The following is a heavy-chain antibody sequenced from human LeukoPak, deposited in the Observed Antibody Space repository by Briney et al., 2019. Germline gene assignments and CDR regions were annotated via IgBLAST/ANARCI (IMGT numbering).Heavy chain of an antibody. CDR3: ARGRPRVRWELPAFDY. CDR1: GASISSDDYY. CDR2: THYSGSS. V-gene: IGHV4-30-4*01. D-gene: IGHD1-26*01. J-gene: IGHJ4*02. Sequence: SETLSLTRTVSGASISSDDYYWSWIRQPPGKGLKWIAYTHYSGSSFYNPSLKSRITISVDTSKNQFSLKLSSVTAADTAVYYCARGRPRVRWELPAFDYWGQGTLVTVSS.